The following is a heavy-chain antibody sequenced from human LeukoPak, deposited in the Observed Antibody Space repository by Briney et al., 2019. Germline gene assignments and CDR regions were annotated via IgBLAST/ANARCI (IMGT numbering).Heavy chain of an antibody. CDR1: GYTFTGYY. V-gene: IGHV1-2*02. Sequence: GASVKVSCKASGYTFTGYYMHWVRQAPGQGLEWMGWINPNSGGTNYAQKFRGRVTMTRDTSISTAYMELSRLRSDDTAVYYCAGDRIPITIFGFDPWGQGTLVTVSS. CDR3: AGDRIPITIFGFDP. CDR2: INPNSGGT. D-gene: IGHD3-3*01. J-gene: IGHJ5*02.